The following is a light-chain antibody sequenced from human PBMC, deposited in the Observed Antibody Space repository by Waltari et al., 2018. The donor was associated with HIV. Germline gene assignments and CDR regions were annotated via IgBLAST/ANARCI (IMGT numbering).Light chain of an antibody. V-gene: IGLV1-40*01. CDR2: GKH. Sequence: QSVLTQPPSVSGAPGQRVTISCTGSSSNIGAHYDVHWYQQLPGTAPKLLIYGKHNRPSGFRDRFPGSKSGTSASLAITGLQAEDEADYYCQSYDSSLSGSGVFGGGTKLTVL. CDR3: QSYDSSLSGSGV. J-gene: IGLJ3*02. CDR1: SSNIGAHYD.